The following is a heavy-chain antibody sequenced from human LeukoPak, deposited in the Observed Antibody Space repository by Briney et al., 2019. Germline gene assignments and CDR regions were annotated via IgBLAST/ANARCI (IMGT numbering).Heavy chain of an antibody. CDR3: ARARRILEWLFQPPDY. CDR2: MNPNSGNT. Sequence: ASVKVSCKASGYTFTSYDINWVRQATGQGLEWMGWMNPNSGNTGYAQRFQGRVTMTRNTSISTAYMELSSLRSEDTAVYYCARARRILEWLFQPPDYWGQGTLVTVSS. D-gene: IGHD3-3*01. J-gene: IGHJ4*02. CDR1: GYTFTSYD. V-gene: IGHV1-8*01.